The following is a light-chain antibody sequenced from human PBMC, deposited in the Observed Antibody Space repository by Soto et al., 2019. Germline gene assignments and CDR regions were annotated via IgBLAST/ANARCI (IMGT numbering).Light chain of an antibody. V-gene: IGKV3-11*01. CDR3: QVRTNWSIA. Sequence: EFVLTQSPATLSLSPGERATLSCRASQSVSSYLAWYQQKPGQAPRLLIYDASNRATGIPARFSGIGSGTDFTLTINNLEPEDFAVYYCQVRTNWSIAFGRGTRLEIK. J-gene: IGKJ5*01. CDR1: QSVSSY. CDR2: DAS.